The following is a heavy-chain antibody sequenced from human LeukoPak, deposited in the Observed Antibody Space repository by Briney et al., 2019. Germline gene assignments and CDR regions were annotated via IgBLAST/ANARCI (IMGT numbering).Heavy chain of an antibody. V-gene: IGHV1-18*01. Sequence: ASVKVSCKASGYTSTNYGITWVRQAPGQGLEWMGWISTYNGNTNSAQKFQGRVTMTTDTSTTTAYMELRNLISDDTAVYYCARGSITSGWYRGFDYWGQGTLVTVSS. CDR3: ARGSITSGWYRGFDY. CDR1: GYTSTNYG. J-gene: IGHJ4*02. CDR2: ISTYNGNT. D-gene: IGHD6-19*01.